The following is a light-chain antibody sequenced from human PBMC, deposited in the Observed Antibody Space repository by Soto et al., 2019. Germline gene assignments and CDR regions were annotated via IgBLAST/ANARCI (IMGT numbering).Light chain of an antibody. CDR2: EVT. CDR3: SSFRDTDTFYV. Sequence: QSALTQPASVSGSPGQSITISCTGTSSDVGGYNLVSWYQRHPGNAPKLIIYEVTKRPSGVSKRFSGSKSGGTASLTISGLQAEDEADYYCSSFRDTDTFYVFGTGTKVTVL. V-gene: IGLV2-23*02. J-gene: IGLJ1*01. CDR1: SSDVGGYNL.